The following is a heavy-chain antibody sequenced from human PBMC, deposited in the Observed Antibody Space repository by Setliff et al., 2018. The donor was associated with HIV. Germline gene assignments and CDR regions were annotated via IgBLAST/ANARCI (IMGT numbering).Heavy chain of an antibody. J-gene: IGHJ6*03. CDR3: ARDRTYGDSGAYYMDV. D-gene: IGHD3-10*01. Sequence: PSETLSLTCNVSGDSISSGSFYWTWIRQPPGKGLEWIGYIYHSGSTKYNPSLKSRVTISLDTSKYQFSLKLNSVTAADSAVYYCARDRTYGDSGAYYMDVWGKGTTVTVSS. CDR1: GDSISSGSFY. V-gene: IGHV4-61*01. CDR2: IYHSGST.